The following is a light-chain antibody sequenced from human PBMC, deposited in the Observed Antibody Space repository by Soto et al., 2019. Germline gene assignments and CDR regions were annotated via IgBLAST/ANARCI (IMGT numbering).Light chain of an antibody. CDR2: GAS. CDR3: QQYGYSPIT. J-gene: IGKJ5*01. CDR1: QSVSSNY. V-gene: IGKV3-20*01. Sequence: IVLTQSPGTLSLSPGERATLSCRAGQSVSSNYLAWYQQKPGQAPRLLIYGASSRATGIPDKFSGSGSGTDFPLTIDGLEPEDFAVDYCQQYGYSPITFGQGTRLEIK.